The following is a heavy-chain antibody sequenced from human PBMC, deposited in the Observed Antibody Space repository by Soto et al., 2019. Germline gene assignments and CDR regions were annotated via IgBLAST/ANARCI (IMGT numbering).Heavy chain of an antibody. V-gene: IGHV1-2*02. CDR1: GYTFTGCY. CDR3: ARDAYSGYETLGY. Sequence: ASVKVSCEASGYTFTGCYIHWVRQAPGQGLEWMGWINPNSGGTNYAQKFQGRVTMTRDTSISTAYMELSRLRSDDTAVYYCARDAYSGYETLGYWGQGTLVTASS. D-gene: IGHD5-12*01. J-gene: IGHJ4*02. CDR2: INPNSGGT.